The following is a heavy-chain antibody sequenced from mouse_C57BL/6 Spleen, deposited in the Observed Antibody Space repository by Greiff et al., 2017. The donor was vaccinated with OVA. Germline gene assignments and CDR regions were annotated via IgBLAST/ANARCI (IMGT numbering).Heavy chain of an antibody. V-gene: IGHV1-69*01. CDR3: ARFGFYGNYFDY. J-gene: IGHJ2*01. D-gene: IGHD1-1*01. Sequence: QVQLQQPGAELVMPGASVKLSCKASGYTFTSYWMHWVKQRPGQGLEWIGEIDPSDSYPNYNQKFKGKSTLTVDKSSSTAYMQRSSLTSEDSAVYYCARFGFYGNYFDYWGQGTTLTVSS. CDR2: IDPSDSYP. CDR1: GYTFTSYW.